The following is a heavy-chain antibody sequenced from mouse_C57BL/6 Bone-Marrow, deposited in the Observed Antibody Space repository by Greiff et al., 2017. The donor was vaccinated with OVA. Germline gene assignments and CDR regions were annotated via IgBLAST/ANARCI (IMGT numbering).Heavy chain of an antibody. CDR2: IRLKSDNYAT. CDR1: GFTFSNYW. J-gene: IGHJ3*01. CDR3: TGDGYPAWFAY. D-gene: IGHD2-3*01. Sequence: EVKVVESGGGLVQPGGSMKLSCVASGFTFSNYWMNWVRQSPEKGLEWVAQIRLKSDNYATHYAESVKGRFTISRDDSKSSVYLQMNNLRAEDTGIYYCTGDGYPAWFAYWGQGTLVTVSA. V-gene: IGHV6-3*01.